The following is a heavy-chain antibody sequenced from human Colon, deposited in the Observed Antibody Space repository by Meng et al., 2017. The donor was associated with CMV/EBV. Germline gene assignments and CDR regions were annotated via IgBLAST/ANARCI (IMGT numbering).Heavy chain of an antibody. D-gene: IGHD6-13*01. Sequence: QLGPGLLKPSELLFLPVAVYGGYFSGYYWSWIRQHPGKGLEWIGEINHSGSTNYNPSLKSRVTISVDTSKNQFSLKLSSVTAADTAVYYCASILFAAAAGGWGGYWGQGTLVTVSS. J-gene: IGHJ4*02. CDR3: ASILFAAAAGGWGGY. CDR2: INHSGST. V-gene: IGHV4-34*01. CDR1: GGYFSGYY.